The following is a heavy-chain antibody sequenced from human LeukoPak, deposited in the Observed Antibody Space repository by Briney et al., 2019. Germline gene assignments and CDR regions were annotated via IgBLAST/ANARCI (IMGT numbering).Heavy chain of an antibody. CDR1: GFTVSSNY. D-gene: IGHD2-2*03. V-gene: IGHV3-53*01. CDR3: ARDFGYWSTTSWHGP. CDR2: IYTGGST. J-gene: IGHJ4*01. Sequence: GGSLRLSCAASGFTVSSNYMSWVRQAPGKGLEWASVIYTGGSTYYADSVKGRFTISRDNSKNTLLLQMNSLRAEDTAVYYCARDFGYWSTTSWHGPWGQGTPGTVS.